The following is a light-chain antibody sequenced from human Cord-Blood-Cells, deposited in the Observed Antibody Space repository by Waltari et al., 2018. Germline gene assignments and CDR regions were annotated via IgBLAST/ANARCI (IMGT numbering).Light chain of an antibody. Sequence: SSELTQDPAVSVALGQTVRSTGQGHSLRSYYASWYQQKPGQTPVIVIHGKHNRPSGIPDRCSGSSSGNTASLTITGAQAEDEADYYCNSRDSSGNHWVFGGGTKLTVL. CDR1: SLRSYY. CDR2: GKH. V-gene: IGLV3-19*01. J-gene: IGLJ3*02. CDR3: NSRDSSGNHWV.